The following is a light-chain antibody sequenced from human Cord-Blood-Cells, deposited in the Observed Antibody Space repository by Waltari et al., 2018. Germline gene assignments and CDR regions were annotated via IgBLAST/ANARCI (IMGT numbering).Light chain of an antibody. CDR2: DAS. Sequence: DLQMTQSPSPLTASVGDSVTSTCPASQSISSWLAWYQQKPGKAPKLLIYDASSLESGVPSRFSGSGSGTEFTLTISSLQPDDFSTYYCQQYNSYSTFGQGTKLEIK. CDR3: QQYNSYST. V-gene: IGKV1-5*01. CDR1: QSISSW. J-gene: IGKJ2*01.